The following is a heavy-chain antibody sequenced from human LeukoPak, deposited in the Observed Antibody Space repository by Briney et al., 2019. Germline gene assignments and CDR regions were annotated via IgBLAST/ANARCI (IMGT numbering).Heavy chain of an antibody. J-gene: IGHJ4*02. CDR3: ARDPRYSSSWGSDY. D-gene: IGHD6-13*01. CDR1: GYTFTSYD. V-gene: IGHV1-2*02. Sequence: ASVKVSCKASGYTFTSYDINWVRQAPGQGLEWMGWINPNSGGTNYAQKFQGRVTMTRDTSISTAYMELSRLRSDDTAVYYCARDPRYSSSWGSDYWGQGTLVTVSS. CDR2: INPNSGGT.